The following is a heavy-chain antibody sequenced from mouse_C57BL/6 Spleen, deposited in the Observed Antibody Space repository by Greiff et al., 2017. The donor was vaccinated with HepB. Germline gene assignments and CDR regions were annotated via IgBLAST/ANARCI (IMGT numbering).Heavy chain of an antibody. CDR1: GYSFTSYY. Sequence: QVQLQQSGPELVKPGASVKISCTASGYSFTSYYIHWVKQRPGQGLEWIGWIYPGSGNTKYNEKFKGKATLTEDTSSSTAYMQLSSLTSEDAAVYYCARGDGYFHYWGQGTTLTVSS. CDR3: ARGDGYFHY. D-gene: IGHD2-3*01. V-gene: IGHV1-66*01. CDR2: IYPGSGNT. J-gene: IGHJ2*01.